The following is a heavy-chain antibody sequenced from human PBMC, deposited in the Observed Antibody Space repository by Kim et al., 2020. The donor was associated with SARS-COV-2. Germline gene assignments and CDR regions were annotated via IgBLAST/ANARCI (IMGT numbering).Heavy chain of an antibody. CDR2: INHSGST. J-gene: IGHJ5*02. CDR1: GGSFSGYY. Sequence: SETLSRTCAVYGGSFSGYYWSWIRQPPGKGLEWIGEINHSGSTNYNPSLKSRVTISVDTSKNQFSLKLSSVTAADTAVYYCARSYDFWSGYLNWFDPWGQGTLVTVSS. CDR3: ARSYDFWSGYLNWFDP. V-gene: IGHV4-34*01. D-gene: IGHD3-3*01.